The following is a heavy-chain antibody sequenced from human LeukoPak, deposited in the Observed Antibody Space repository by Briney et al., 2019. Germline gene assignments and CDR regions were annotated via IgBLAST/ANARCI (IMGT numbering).Heavy chain of an antibody. CDR2: ISGSSTDI. Sequence: GGSLRLSCAASGFTFSDYYMSWIRQTPGKGLEWLSYISGSSTDISYADSVKGRITISRDNAKNSLYLQMNSLRAEDTGVYFCVKGSGRNGGIWGQGTLVTVSS. V-gene: IGHV3-11*04. D-gene: IGHD1-14*01. J-gene: IGHJ4*02. CDR3: VKGSGRNGGI. CDR1: GFTFSDYY.